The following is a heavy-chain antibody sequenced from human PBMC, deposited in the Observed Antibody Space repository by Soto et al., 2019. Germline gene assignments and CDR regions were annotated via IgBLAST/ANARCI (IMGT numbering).Heavy chain of an antibody. CDR2: ISYDSTKT. D-gene: IGHD1-26*01. V-gene: IGHV3-30*03. Sequence: QVQLVESGGGVVQPGMSLRLSCAASGFTFNSYGMHWVRQGPGNGLEWVAFISYDSTKTYDADSVKGRFTISRDNSNSALYVQMNRLTGEDTAVYYFARTRSAWSDFHYYSLDVWGQGTTVTVSS. CDR3: ARTRSAWSDFHYYSLDV. J-gene: IGHJ6*02. CDR1: GFTFNSYG.